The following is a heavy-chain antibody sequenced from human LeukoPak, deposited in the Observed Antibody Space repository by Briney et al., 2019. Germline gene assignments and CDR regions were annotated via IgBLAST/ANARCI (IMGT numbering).Heavy chain of an antibody. D-gene: IGHD3-10*01. CDR2: ISGDGGNT. J-gene: IGHJ4*02. V-gene: IGHV3-43*02. Sequence: GGSLRLSCAASGFRFDDYAMHWVRQVPGKGLEWVSVISGDGGNTYYADSVKGRFTISRVNNKNSQSLEMNSPRTEDTALYYCVKDTASTIRGQFDFWGQGTLVTVSS. CDR3: VKDTASTIRGQFDF. CDR1: GFRFDDYA.